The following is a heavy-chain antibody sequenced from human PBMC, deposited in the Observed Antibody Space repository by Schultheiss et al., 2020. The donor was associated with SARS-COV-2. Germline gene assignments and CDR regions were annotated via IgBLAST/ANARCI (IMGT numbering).Heavy chain of an antibody. Sequence: GESLKISCAASGFTFSNYAMNWVRQAPGKGLEWVSAISGSGGRTYYADSVKGRFTISRDNSKNTLYLQMNSLRAEDTAIYYCAKDPGYSGSGSYSYWFDPWGQGTLVTVSS. CDR3: AKDPGYSGSGSYSYWFDP. J-gene: IGHJ5*02. V-gene: IGHV3-23*01. D-gene: IGHD3-10*01. CDR1: GFTFSNYA. CDR2: ISGSGGRT.